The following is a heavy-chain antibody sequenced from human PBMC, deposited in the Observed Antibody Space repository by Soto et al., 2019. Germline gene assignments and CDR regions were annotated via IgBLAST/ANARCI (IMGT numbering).Heavy chain of an antibody. D-gene: IGHD3-3*01. J-gene: IGHJ6*02. V-gene: IGHV4-59*03. CDR3: AITRIENHYYGGRDV. CDR1: GASISTYY. Sequence: QVQLQESRPGLVKASETLSLACTVSGASISTYYYNLIRQAPGKALEWIGYIYYTGITNYNPSLESRVTISQDTSKNQLSLTMTSVTAADTAVYYCAITRIENHYYGGRDVWGQVTTVTVSS. CDR2: IYYTGIT.